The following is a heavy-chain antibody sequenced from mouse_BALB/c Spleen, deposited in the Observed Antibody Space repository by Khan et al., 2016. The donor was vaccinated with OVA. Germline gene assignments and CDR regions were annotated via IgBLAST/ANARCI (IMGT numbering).Heavy chain of an antibody. V-gene: IGHV5-6*01. J-gene: IGHJ3*01. Sequence: EVELVESGGDLVKPGGSLKLSCAASGFTFSAYSMSWVRQTPDKRLEWVATISSGADYTYSPDGVKGRFTISRDNAKNSMYLQMSSMKYEDTVRCYWASHLTGSFAYWGQGTLVTVSA. CDR1: GFTFSAYS. CDR2: ISSGADYT. CDR3: ASHLTGSFAY.